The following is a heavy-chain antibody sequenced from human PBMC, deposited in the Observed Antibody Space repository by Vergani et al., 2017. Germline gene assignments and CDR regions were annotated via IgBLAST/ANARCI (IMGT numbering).Heavy chain of an antibody. D-gene: IGHD3-22*01. CDR1: GFTFSNAW. CDR3: ARYAIRGYYYEPPDY. CDR2: IKSKTDGGTT. J-gene: IGHJ4*02. Sequence: EVQLLESGGGLVQPGGSLRLSCAASGFTFSNAWMSWVRQAPGKGLEWVGRIKSKTDGGTTDYAAPVKGRFTISRDDSKNTLYLQMNSLKTEDTAVYYCARYAIRGYYYEPPDYWGQGTLVTVSS. V-gene: IGHV3-15*01.